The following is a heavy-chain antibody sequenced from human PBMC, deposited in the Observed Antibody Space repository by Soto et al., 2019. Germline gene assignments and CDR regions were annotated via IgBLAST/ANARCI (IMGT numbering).Heavy chain of an antibody. CDR1: GFTFSSYA. V-gene: IGHV3-23*01. CDR2: ISGSGGST. D-gene: IGHD3-22*01. Sequence: GGSLRLSCAASGFTFSSYAMSWVRQAPGKGLEWVSAISGSGGSTYYADSVKGRFTISRDNSKNTLYLQMNSLRAEDTAVDYCAKGVFRDTMIVVVITGAFDIWGQGTMVTVSS. CDR3: AKGVFRDTMIVVVITGAFDI. J-gene: IGHJ3*02.